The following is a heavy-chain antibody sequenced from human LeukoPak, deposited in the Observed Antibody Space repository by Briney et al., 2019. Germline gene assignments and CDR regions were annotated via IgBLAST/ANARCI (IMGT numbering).Heavy chain of an antibody. CDR1: GYTFTGYY. J-gene: IGHJ4*02. CDR3: ARDLGDSSGYRY. D-gene: IGHD3-22*01. CDR2: INPNSGGT. V-gene: IGHV1-2*02. Sequence: GASVKVSCKASGYTFTGYYMHWERQAPGQGLEWMGWINPNSGGTNYAQKFQGRVTMTRDTSISTAYMELSRLRSDDTAVYYCARDLGDSSGYRYWGQGTLVTVSS.